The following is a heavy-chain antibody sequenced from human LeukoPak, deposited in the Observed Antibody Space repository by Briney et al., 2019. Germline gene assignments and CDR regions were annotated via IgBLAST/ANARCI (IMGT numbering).Heavy chain of an antibody. V-gene: IGHV1-69*02. D-gene: IGHD2-2*01. CDR3: ARGPLYCSSTSCPRGYFDY. Sequence: SVKVSCKASGGTFSSYTISWVRQAPGQGLEWMGRIIPILGIANYAQTVQGRVTITADKSTSTAYMELSSLRSEDTAVYYCARGPLYCSSTSCPRGYFDYWGQGTRVTVSA. J-gene: IGHJ4*02. CDR1: GGTFSSYT. CDR2: IIPILGIA.